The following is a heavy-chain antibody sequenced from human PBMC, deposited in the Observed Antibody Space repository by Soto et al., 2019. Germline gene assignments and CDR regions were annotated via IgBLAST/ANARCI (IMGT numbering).Heavy chain of an antibody. CDR1: GGSISSGDYY. CDR2: IYYSGST. V-gene: IGHV4-30-4*01. CDR3: ARDRKLYGDYEGYYYYGMDV. Sequence: PSETLSLTCTVSGGSISSGDYYWSWIRQPPGKGLEWIGYIYYSGSTYYNPSLKSRVTISVDTSKNQFSLKLSSVTAADTAVYYCARDRKLYGDYEGYYYYGMDVWGQGTTVTVSS. D-gene: IGHD4-17*01. J-gene: IGHJ6*02.